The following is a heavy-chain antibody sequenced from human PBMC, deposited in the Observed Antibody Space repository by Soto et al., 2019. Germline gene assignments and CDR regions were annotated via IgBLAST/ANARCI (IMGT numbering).Heavy chain of an antibody. Sequence: QVHLVESGGGVVQPGTSLRLSCAASGFNFSTSGMHWVRQAPGKGLEWVAVIYSDGTNKHYADSVRGRFTVARDNSKNTVYLEINSLRDGDTADYYCARVGMVRGNVANFFDYWGQGTLVTVSS. CDR3: ARVGMVRGNVANFFDY. CDR2: IYSDGTNK. D-gene: IGHD3-10*01. V-gene: IGHV3-33*01. CDR1: GFNFSTSG. J-gene: IGHJ4*02.